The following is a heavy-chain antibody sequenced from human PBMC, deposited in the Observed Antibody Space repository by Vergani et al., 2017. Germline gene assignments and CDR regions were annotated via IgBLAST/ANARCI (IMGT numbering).Heavy chain of an antibody. V-gene: IGHV4-61*02. CDR2: IHTSGNT. CDR3: ARGSCLGGSCYKPLFDY. D-gene: IGHD2-15*01. Sequence: QVQLQESGPGLVKPSKTLSLTCTVSGGSINSHNYYWSWIRQPAGKGLEWIGRIHTSGNTNYNPSLKSRVTMSEDTSKNQFSLNLTSVTAADTAVYFCARGSCLGGSCYKPLFDYWGQGILVTVSS. J-gene: IGHJ4*02. CDR1: GGSINSHNYY.